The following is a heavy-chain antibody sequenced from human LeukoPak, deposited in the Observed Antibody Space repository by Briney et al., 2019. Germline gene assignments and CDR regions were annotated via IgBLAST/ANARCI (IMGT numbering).Heavy chain of an antibody. D-gene: IGHD3-9*01. Sequence: GRSLRLSCAASGFTFSSYAMHWVRQAPGKGLEWVAVIPYDGSNKYYADSVKGRFTISRDNSKNTLYLQMNSLRAEDTAVYYCARDPGRGGGWDVDWLLGYWGQGTLVTVSS. CDR1: GFTFSSYA. V-gene: IGHV3-30*04. CDR3: ARDPGRGGGWDVDWLLGY. CDR2: IPYDGSNK. J-gene: IGHJ4*02.